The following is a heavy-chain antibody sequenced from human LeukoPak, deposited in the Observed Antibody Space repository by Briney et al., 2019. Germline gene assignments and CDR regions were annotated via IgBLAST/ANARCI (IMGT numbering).Heavy chain of an antibody. Sequence: GGSLRLSCAASGFTFSGFSMNWVRQAPGNGLEWVSYSSSSSSIYYADSVKGRFTISRDNAKNSLYLQMNSLRAEYTAVYYCARGDYGDYWNYYYMDVWGKGTTVTISS. CDR2: SSSSSSI. CDR1: GFTFSGFS. D-gene: IGHD4-17*01. V-gene: IGHV3-48*01. CDR3: ARGDYGDYWNYYYMDV. J-gene: IGHJ6*03.